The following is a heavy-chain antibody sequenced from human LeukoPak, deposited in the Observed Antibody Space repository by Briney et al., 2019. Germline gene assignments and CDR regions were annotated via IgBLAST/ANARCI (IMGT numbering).Heavy chain of an antibody. V-gene: IGHV1-24*01. CDR3: ARGIRAGAFDI. CDR1: GYTLAELL. Sequence: ASVRVSCKVSGYTLAELLMHWVRQAPGKGLEWMGGFYPEDGEPEYGESIDAQKFQGRDTMTEDTSTNTAYMELSRLTSEDTAEYYCARGIRAGAFDIWGQGTMVTVSS. D-gene: IGHD2-21*01. CDR2: FYPEDGEPEYGES. J-gene: IGHJ3*02.